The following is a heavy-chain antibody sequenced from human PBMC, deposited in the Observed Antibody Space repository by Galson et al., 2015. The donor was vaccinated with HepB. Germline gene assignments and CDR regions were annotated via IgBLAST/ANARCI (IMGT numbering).Heavy chain of an antibody. CDR1: GYTFTSYY. CDR2: INPSGGST. J-gene: IGHJ5*02. D-gene: IGHD3-9*01. V-gene: IGHV1-46*01. Sequence: SVKVSCKASGYTFTSYYMHWVRQAPGQGLEWMGIINPSGGSTSYAQKFQGRVTMTRDTSTSTVYMELSSLRSEDTAVYYCARVADIFDRSNNWFDPWGQGTLVTVSS. CDR3: ARVADIFDRSNNWFDP.